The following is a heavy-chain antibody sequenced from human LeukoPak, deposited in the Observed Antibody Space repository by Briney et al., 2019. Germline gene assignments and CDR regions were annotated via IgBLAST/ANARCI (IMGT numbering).Heavy chain of an antibody. CDR3: ARMLGGSGWTAYY. Sequence: ASVKVSCKASGYTFTDYYMHWVRQAPGQGLEWMGWIDPNSGGTNYAQKFQGRVTMTRDTSISTAYMELSRLRSDDTAVYYCARMLGGSGWTAYYWGQGTLVTVSS. CDR2: IDPNSGGT. V-gene: IGHV1-2*02. CDR1: GYTFTDYY. D-gene: IGHD6-19*01. J-gene: IGHJ4*02.